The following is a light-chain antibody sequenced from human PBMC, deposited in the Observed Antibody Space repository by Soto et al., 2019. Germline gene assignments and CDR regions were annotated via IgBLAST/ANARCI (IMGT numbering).Light chain of an antibody. Sequence: QSVLTQPPSVSAAPGQKVTISGPGSSSNIETNPVSWYRHLPGTVPKLLIHNDDKRPSGIPDRFSGSKSGTSATLGITGLQTGDEADYYCGTWDASLSAGVFGGGTKVTVL. J-gene: IGLJ2*01. CDR3: GTWDASLSAGV. CDR2: NDD. V-gene: IGLV1-51*01. CDR1: SSNIETNP.